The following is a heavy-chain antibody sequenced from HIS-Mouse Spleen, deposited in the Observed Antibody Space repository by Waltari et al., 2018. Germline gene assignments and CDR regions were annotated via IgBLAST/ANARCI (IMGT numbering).Heavy chain of an antibody. CDR1: GFSLSTRGIC. V-gene: IGHV2-70*15. J-gene: IGHJ4*02. CDR2: IDWDDDK. Sequence: QVTLRESGPALVKPTQTLTLTCTFSGFSLSTRGICVSWIRTPPGKALEWLARIDWDDDKYYSTSLKTRLTISKDTSKNQVVLTMTNMDPVDTATYYCARIAEGYSSGWYAFDYWGQGTLVTVSS. CDR3: ARIAEGYSSGWYAFDY. D-gene: IGHD6-19*01.